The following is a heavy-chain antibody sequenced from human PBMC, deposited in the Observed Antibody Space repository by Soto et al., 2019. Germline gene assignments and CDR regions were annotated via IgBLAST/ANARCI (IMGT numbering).Heavy chain of an antibody. CDR2: IDNDGTST. CDR1: GFTFSGFW. D-gene: IGHD3-10*01. J-gene: IGHJ1*01. Sequence: EVQLVESGGGLVQPGGSLRLSCAASGFTFSGFWMHWVRQAPGKGLVCVARIDNDGTSTMYADSVKGRFTISRDNAKNTLYLQMNSLRAEDTAVYYCVRDAWGVHHWGQGTLVTVSS. CDR3: VRDAWGVHH. V-gene: IGHV3-74*03.